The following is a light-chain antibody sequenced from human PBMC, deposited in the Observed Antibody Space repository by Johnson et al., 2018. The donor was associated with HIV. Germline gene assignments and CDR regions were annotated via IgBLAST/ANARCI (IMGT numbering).Light chain of an antibody. CDR1: SSNIGNNY. CDR2: DNN. CDR3: GTWDSSLSGYV. V-gene: IGLV1-51*01. J-gene: IGLJ1*01. Sequence: QSVLTQPPSVSAAPGQKVTISCSGSSSNIGNNYVSWYQQLPGTAPKLLIYDNNKRPSGIPDRFSGSKSGTSATLVITGLQTGDEADYFCGTWDSSLSGYVVGTGTMVTVL.